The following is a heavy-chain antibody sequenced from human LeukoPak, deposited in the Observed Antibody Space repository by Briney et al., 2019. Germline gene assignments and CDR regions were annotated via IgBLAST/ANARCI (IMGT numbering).Heavy chain of an antibody. CDR1: GFTFSSYW. J-gene: IGHJ4*02. CDR3: ARDLGAGYFDY. V-gene: IGHV3-7*01. CDR2: IKQDGSEK. D-gene: IGHD3-10*01. Sequence: GGSLRLSCAASGFTFSSYWMSWVRQAPGKGLEWAANIKQDGSEKYYVDSVKGRFTISRDNAKNSLYLQMNSLRAEDTAVYYCARDLGAGYFDYWGQGTLVTVSS.